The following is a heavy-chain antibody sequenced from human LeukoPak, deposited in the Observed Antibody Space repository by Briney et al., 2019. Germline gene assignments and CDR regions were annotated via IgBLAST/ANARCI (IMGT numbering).Heavy chain of an antibody. CDR1: GFTFSTSW. J-gene: IGHJ4*02. CDR3: ARDLSYFDY. V-gene: IGHV3-7*01. CDR2: IRQDGSSK. Sequence: GGSLRLSCVASGFTFSTSWMTWVRKAPGKRLEWVANIRQDGSSKYYVDSVKGRFTISRDNAKNSLYLQMNSLRVEDTAVYYCARDLSYFDYWGQGALVTVSS.